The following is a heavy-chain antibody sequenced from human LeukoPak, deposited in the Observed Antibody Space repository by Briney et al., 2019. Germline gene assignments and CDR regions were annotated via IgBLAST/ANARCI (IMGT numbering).Heavy chain of an antibody. CDR3: ARDWVKAAAGTDWFDP. J-gene: IGHJ5*02. D-gene: IGHD6-13*01. V-gene: IGHV4-34*01. CDR2: INHSGST. CDR1: GGSFSGYY. Sequence: KASETLSLTCAVYGGSFSGYYWSWIRQPPGKGLEWIGEINHSGSTNYNPSLKSRVTISVDTSKNQFSLKLSSVTAADTAVYYCARDWVKAAAGTDWFDPWGQGTLVTVSS.